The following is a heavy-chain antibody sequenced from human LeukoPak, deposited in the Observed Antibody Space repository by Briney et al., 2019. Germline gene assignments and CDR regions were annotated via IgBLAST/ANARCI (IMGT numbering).Heavy chain of an antibody. CDR1: GFTFDDYG. Sequence: PGGSLRLSCAASGFTFDDYGMSWVRQAPGKGLEWVSGINWNGGSTGYADSVKGRFTISRNNAKNSLYLQMNSLRAEDTALYYCARANPYYYYYYMDVWGKGTTVTVSS. CDR3: ARANPYYYYYYMDV. V-gene: IGHV3-20*04. J-gene: IGHJ6*03. CDR2: INWNGGST.